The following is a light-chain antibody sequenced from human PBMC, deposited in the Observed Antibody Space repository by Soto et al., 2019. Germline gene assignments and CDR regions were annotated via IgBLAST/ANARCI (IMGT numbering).Light chain of an antibody. CDR2: GAS. V-gene: IGKV1-9*01. J-gene: IGKJ2*01. Sequence: IQLTQSPSSLSASVGDRVSISCRASQGNNTFVAWYQQKSGKAPKLLIYGASTLQSGVPSRFSGSRSGTEFTPTFSGLQPEDFATYYCQQLTSRRFSFGQGTKLDIK. CDR3: QQLTSRRFS. CDR1: QGNNTF.